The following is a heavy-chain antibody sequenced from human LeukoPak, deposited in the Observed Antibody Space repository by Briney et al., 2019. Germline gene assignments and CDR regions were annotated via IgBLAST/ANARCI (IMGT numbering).Heavy chain of an antibody. J-gene: IGHJ4*02. CDR2: IYYSGSA. CDR1: GASISSYY. Sequence: SETLSLTCAVSGASISSYYWTWIRQPPGKGLEWIGYIYYSGSANYNPSLKSRVTISIDTFKNQFSLKLSSVTAADTAVYYCARGGTLDYWGQGTLVTVSS. V-gene: IGHV4-59*13. CDR3: ARGGTLDY. D-gene: IGHD1-26*01.